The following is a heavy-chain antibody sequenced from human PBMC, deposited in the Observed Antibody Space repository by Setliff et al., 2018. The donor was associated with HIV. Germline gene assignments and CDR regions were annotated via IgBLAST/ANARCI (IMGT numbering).Heavy chain of an antibody. CDR3: ARSRPYNRALDY. CDR1: GYSFTTHD. CDR2: IIPNSGGT. D-gene: IGHD1-20*01. Sequence: ASVKVSCKPSGYSFTTHDLNWVRQAPGQGLEWMGWIIPNSGGTNYAQKFQGRVTMTRETSNSTAYTVYLQVGSLRPDDTAMYYCARSRPYNRALDYWGQGTLVTVSS. J-gene: IGHJ4*02. V-gene: IGHV1-2*02.